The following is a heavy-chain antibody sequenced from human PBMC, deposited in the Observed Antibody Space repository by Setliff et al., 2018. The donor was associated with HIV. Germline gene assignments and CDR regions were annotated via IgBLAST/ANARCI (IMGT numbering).Heavy chain of an antibody. D-gene: IGHD5-12*01. V-gene: IGHV4-61*01. J-gene: IGHJ4*02. CDR1: AVSISSGPYY. CDR3: ARSTPSVGYISEH. CDR2: VHYSGNT. Sequence: SETLSLTCAVSAVSISSGPYYWGWIRQPPGKGLEWIGSVHYSGNTNYSPSLKSRITISRDTSKNQFSLKLNSVTAADAAVYYCARSTPSVGYISEHWGQGTLVTVSS.